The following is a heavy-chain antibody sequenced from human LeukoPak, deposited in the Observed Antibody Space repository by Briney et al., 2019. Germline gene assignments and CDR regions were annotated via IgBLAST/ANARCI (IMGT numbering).Heavy chain of an antibody. D-gene: IGHD2-21*01. CDR1: GGTFSGYA. CDR3: ARDRVKTLNWFDP. J-gene: IGHJ5*02. Sequence: ASVKVSCKASGGTFSGYAISWVRQAPGQGLEWMGRIIPIFGTANYAQKFQGRVTITTDESTSTAYMELSSLRSEDTAVYYCARDRVKTLNWFDPWRQGTLVTVSS. CDR2: IIPIFGTA. V-gene: IGHV1-69*05.